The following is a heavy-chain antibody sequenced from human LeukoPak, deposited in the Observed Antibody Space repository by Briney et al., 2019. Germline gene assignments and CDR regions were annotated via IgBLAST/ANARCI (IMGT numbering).Heavy chain of an antibody. D-gene: IGHD1-26*01. J-gene: IGHJ4*02. CDR3: ARDQKGGSHPLDH. Sequence: GASVKVSCKLSGYTLSYYGVSGVRQAPGQGLEWMGWISGYNGHTEYAQKFQGRATLTTDTSTRTAYMELTRLSSGDTAIYFCARDQKGGSHPLDHWGQGTLVTVSS. V-gene: IGHV1-18*01. CDR1: GYTLSYYG. CDR2: ISGYNGHT.